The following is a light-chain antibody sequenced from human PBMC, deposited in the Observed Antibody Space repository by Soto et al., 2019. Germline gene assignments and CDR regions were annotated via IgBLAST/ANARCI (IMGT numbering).Light chain of an antibody. Sequence: EIVLTQFPGALSLSPGERVTLSCRASQTVSNTYLAWYQQKSGQAPKFLIYGASNRATGIPDRFSGSGSGTDFTLTISRLEPEDFAVYYCQQYGALPPTFGGGTKVXIK. CDR1: QTVSNTY. V-gene: IGKV3-20*01. J-gene: IGKJ4*01. CDR3: QQYGALPPT. CDR2: GAS.